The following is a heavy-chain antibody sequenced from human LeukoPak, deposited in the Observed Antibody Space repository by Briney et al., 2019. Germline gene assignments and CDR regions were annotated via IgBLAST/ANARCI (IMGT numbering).Heavy chain of an antibody. D-gene: IGHD6-19*01. V-gene: IGHV4-59*08. J-gene: IGHJ4*02. CDR1: GGXXXSYY. CDR3: ARHDGSGWPDY. CDR2: IYYSGST. Sequence: SGGXXXSYYWSWIRQPPGKGLEWIGYIYYSGSTNYNPSLKSRVTISVDTSKNQFSLKLSSVTAADTAVYYCARHDGSGWPDYWGQGTLVTVSS.